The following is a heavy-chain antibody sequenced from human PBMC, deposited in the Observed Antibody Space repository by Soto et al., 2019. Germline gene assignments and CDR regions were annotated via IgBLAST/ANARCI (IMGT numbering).Heavy chain of an antibody. CDR1: GYTFTGYY. D-gene: IGHD2-15*01. J-gene: IGHJ6*02. CDR3: ARTVAATDYYYGLDV. V-gene: IGHV1-2*04. Sequence: ASVKVSCKASGYTFTGYYMHWVRQAPGQGLEWMGWINPNSGGTNYAQKFQGWVTMTRDTSISTAYMELSRLRSDDTAVYYFARTVAATDYYYGLDVWGQGTTVTVSS. CDR2: INPNSGGT.